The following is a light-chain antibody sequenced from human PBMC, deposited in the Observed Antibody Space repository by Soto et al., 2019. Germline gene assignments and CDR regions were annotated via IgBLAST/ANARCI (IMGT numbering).Light chain of an antibody. CDR1: STDFVSYNR. CDR3: SLYTGSSTHV. J-gene: IGLJ1*01. CDR2: EVS. V-gene: IGLV2-18*01. Sequence: SALTQPPSVSGSPGQSVTISCTGTSTDFVSYNRVSWYQQPPGTAPKLMIYEVSKRPSGVPDRFSGSKSGNTASLTISGLQAADEADYYCSLYTGSSTHVFGTGTKVTVL.